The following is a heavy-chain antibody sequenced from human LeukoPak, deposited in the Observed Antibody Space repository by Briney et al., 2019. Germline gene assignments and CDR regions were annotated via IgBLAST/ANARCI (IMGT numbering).Heavy chain of an antibody. J-gene: IGHJ4*02. D-gene: IGHD6-13*01. CDR3: ATFPEASAAGYDY. V-gene: IGHV4-34*01. CDR1: GGSFSSYY. Sequence: SETLSLTCAVYGGSFSSYYWGWIRQPPGKGLEWIGSIYYSGSTYYNPSLKSRVTISVDTSKNQFSLQLSSVTAADTAVYYCATFPEASAAGYDYWGQGTLVTVSS. CDR2: IYYSGST.